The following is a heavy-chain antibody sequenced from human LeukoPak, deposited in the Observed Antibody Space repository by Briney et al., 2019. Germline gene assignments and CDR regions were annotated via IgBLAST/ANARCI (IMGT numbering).Heavy chain of an antibody. D-gene: IGHD3-16*01. J-gene: IGHJ4*02. Sequence: GASVKVSCKASGYTFTSYGISWVRQAPGQGLEWMGWTSAYNGNTNYAQKLQGRVTMTTDTSTSTAYMELRSLRSDDTAVYYCAREPPSMITFGGPDYWGQGTLVTVSS. V-gene: IGHV1-18*01. CDR2: TSAYNGNT. CDR1: GYTFTSYG. CDR3: AREPPSMITFGGPDY.